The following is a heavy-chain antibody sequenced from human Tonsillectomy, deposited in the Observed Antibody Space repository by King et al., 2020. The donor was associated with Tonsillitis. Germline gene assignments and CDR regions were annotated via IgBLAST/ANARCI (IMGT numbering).Heavy chain of an antibody. Sequence: VQLVESGGGVVQPGRSLRLSCAASGFTFSSYTMHWVRQAPGKGLEWVAFISYDGGNKYYAASVKGRFTISRDNSKNPLDLPMTSLRAEDTAVCYCAVIALAGPENYGVDVWGQGTTVTV. J-gene: IGHJ6*02. V-gene: IGHV3-30-3*01. CDR3: AVIALAGPENYGVDV. CDR1: GFTFSSYT. CDR2: ISYDGGNK. D-gene: IGHD6-19*01.